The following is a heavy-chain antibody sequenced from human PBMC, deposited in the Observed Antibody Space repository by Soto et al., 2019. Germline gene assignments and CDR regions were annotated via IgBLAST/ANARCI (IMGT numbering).Heavy chain of an antibody. CDR3: ARHWGRGAAGTCYN. V-gene: IGHV4-59*08. D-gene: IGHD6-13*01. Sequence: PSETLSLTCTVSGGSINNYYWSWIRQPPGKGLEWIGYIYYSGSTNYNPSLKSRVTISVDTSKNQFSLKLSSVTAADTAVYYCARHWGRGAAGTCYNWGQGTLVTVSS. J-gene: IGHJ4*02. CDR1: GGSINNYY. CDR2: IYYSGST.